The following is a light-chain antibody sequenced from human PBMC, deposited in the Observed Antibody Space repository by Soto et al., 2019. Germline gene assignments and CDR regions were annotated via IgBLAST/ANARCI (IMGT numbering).Light chain of an antibody. Sequence: QSALTQPASVSGSPGQSITISCTGTSSDVGGYNYVSWYQQHPGKAPKFMIYDVRNRPSGVSNRFSGSKSGNTASLTISGLQAEDEADYYCSSYTSSCTLYVFGTGTKLTVL. CDR1: SSDVGGYNY. CDR3: SSYTSSCTLYV. CDR2: DVR. V-gene: IGLV2-14*01. J-gene: IGLJ1*01.